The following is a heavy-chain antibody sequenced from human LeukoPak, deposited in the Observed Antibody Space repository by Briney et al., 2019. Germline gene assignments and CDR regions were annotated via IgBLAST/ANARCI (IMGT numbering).Heavy chain of an antibody. D-gene: IGHD3-22*01. Sequence: GGSLTLSCVASGFTLSMYALHWIRQPPGRGREWVAVISYDGGNADYAGSVKGRSTLSRENSKNTLFLQMNSLRSEATAVYYCARGQYYYHSGHYLGNFEYWGPGNLVSVSS. J-gene: IGHJ4*02. CDR2: ISYDGGNA. CDR3: ARGQYYYHSGHYLGNFEY. CDR1: GFTLSMYA. V-gene: IGHV3-30*01.